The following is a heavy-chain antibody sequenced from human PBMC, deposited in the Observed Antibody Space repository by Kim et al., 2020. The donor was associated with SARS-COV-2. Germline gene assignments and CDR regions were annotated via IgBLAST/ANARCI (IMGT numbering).Heavy chain of an antibody. V-gene: IGHV1-24*01. Sequence: ASVKVSCKVSGYTLTELSMHWVRQAPGKGLEWMGGFDPEDGETIYAQKFQGRVTMTEDTSTDTAYMELSSLRSEDTAVYYCATAPAEVIGNWFDPWGQGTLVTVYS. CDR1: GYTLTELS. D-gene: IGHD3-16*02. CDR2: FDPEDGET. J-gene: IGHJ5*02. CDR3: ATAPAEVIGNWFDP.